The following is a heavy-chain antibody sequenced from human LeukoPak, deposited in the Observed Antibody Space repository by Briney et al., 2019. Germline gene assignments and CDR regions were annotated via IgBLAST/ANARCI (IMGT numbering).Heavy chain of an antibody. D-gene: IGHD2-15*01. CDR2: IYHSGST. Sequence: EASETLSLTCAVYGGSFSGYYWSWIRQPPGKGLEWIGYIYHSGSTYYNPSLKSRVTISVDRSKNQFSLKLSSVTAADTAVYYCARSLYCSGGSCPNWFDPWGQGTLVTVSS. CDR1: GGSFSGYY. V-gene: IGHV4-34*01. CDR3: ARSLYCSGGSCPNWFDP. J-gene: IGHJ5*02.